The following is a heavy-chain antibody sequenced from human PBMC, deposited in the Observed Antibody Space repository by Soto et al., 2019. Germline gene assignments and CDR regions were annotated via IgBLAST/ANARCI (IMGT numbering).Heavy chain of an antibody. CDR2: IWYDGSNK. Sequence: QVQLVESGGGVVQPGRSLRLSCAASGFTFSSYGMHWVRQAPGKGLEWVAVIWYDGSNKYYADSVKGRFTISRDNSKNTLYLQMNGLRAEDTAVYYCARDRVLGGGQKLVRLAYWGQGTLVTVSS. J-gene: IGHJ4*02. CDR1: GFTFSSYG. CDR3: ARDRVLGGGQKLVRLAY. V-gene: IGHV3-33*01. D-gene: IGHD6-13*01.